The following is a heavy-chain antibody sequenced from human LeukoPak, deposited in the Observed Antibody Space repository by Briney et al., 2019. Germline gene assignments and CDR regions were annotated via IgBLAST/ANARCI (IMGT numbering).Heavy chain of an antibody. J-gene: IGHJ3*02. CDR1: GFTFSSYA. V-gene: IGHV3-23*01. CDR2: ISGSGGSN. D-gene: IGHD3-10*01. Sequence: PGGSLSLSCAAYGFTFSSYAMSWVRQAPGKGLEWASAISGSGGSNYYADTVKGRFTISRDNSKNAVYLQMNGLRAVDTAVYYCAKASGRGGDFGIWGQGTMVTVSS. CDR3: AKASGRGGDFGI.